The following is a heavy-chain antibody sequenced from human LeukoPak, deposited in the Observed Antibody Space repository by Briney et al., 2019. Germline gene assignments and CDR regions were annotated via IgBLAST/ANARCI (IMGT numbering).Heavy chain of an antibody. CDR1: GFTFSSYS. D-gene: IGHD6-13*01. Sequence: GGSLRLSCAASGFTFSSYSMNWVRQAPGKGLEWVSSISSSSSYIYYADSVKGRFTISRDNAKNSLYLQMNSLRAEDTAVYYCARDSTSSSWSPDAFDIWGQGTMVTVSS. CDR2: ISSSSSYI. V-gene: IGHV3-21*01. CDR3: ARDSTSSSWSPDAFDI. J-gene: IGHJ3*02.